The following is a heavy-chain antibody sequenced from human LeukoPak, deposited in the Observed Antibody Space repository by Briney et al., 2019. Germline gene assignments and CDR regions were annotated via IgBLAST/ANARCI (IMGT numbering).Heavy chain of an antibody. D-gene: IGHD2-2*01. V-gene: IGHV3-48*01. J-gene: IGHJ5*02. CDR3: SLSRGIVVVPAAGNWFDP. CDR1: GFTFSSYS. Sequence: GGSLRLPCAASGFTFSSYSMNWVRQAPGKGLEWVSYISSSSSTIYYADSVKGRFTISRDNAKNSLYLQMNSLRAEDTAVYYCSLSRGIVVVPAAGNWFDPWGQGTLVTVSS. CDR2: ISSSSSTI.